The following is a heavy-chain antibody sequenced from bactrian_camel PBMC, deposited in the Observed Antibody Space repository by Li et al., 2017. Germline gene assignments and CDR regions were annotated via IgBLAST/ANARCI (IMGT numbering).Heavy chain of an antibody. J-gene: IGHJ4*01. D-gene: IGHD3*01. CDR1: GYTYSIRYMA. Sequence: HVQLVESGGDSVQPGGSLTLSCEVSGYTYSIRYMACMAWFRRAPGKQREGVASIDSETYTTYADSVKGRFIISKDNAKKTLYPQMNSLKPEDTAMYYCATGRWDRCFQYDFNHFGQGTQVTVS. V-gene: IGHV3S53*01. CDR2: IDSETYT.